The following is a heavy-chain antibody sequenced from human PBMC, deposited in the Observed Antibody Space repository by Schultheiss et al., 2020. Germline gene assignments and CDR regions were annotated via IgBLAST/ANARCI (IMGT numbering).Heavy chain of an antibody. Sequence: SETLSLTCTVSGGSISSYYWSWIRQPAGKGLEWIGRIYTSGSTNYNPSLKSRVTISVDTSKNQFSLKLSSVTAADTAVYYCAREGPRLYSGSYYSFDYWGQGALVTVSS. CDR3: AREGPRLYSGSYYSFDY. D-gene: IGHD1-26*01. V-gene: IGHV4-4*07. CDR2: IYTSGST. J-gene: IGHJ4*02. CDR1: GGSISSYY.